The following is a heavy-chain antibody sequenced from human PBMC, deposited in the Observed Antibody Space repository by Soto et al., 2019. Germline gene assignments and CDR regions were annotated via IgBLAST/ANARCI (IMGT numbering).Heavy chain of an antibody. D-gene: IGHD3-16*01. J-gene: IGHJ6*03. CDR3: SPLIMDPYLDG. V-gene: IGHV3-48*01. CDR1: GFTFSSYG. Sequence: PGGSLRLSCAASGFTFSSYGMTWVRKAPGKGLEWVSHITRTGTVYYADSVKGRFTISRDNAKESLYLQMNSLRAEDTAVYDCSPLIMDPYLDGWGKGTTVNVAS. CDR2: ITRTGTV.